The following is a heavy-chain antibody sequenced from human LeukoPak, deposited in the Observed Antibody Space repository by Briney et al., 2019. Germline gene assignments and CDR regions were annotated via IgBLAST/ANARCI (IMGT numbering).Heavy chain of an antibody. Sequence: GGSLRLSCAASGFTFSTYDMNWVRQAPGKGLEWVSYISSSSRTISYADSVKGRFTISRDNAKNSLYLQMNSLRAEDTAVYYCARLRYYARDVWGQGTTVTASS. CDR3: ARLRYYARDV. CDR1: GFTFSTYD. V-gene: IGHV3-48*01. CDR2: ISSSSRTI. J-gene: IGHJ6*02.